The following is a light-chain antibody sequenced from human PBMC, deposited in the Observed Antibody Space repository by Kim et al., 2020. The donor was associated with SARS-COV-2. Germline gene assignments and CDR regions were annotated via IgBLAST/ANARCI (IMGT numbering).Light chain of an antibody. CDR1: QSISSY. J-gene: IGKJ2*01. V-gene: IGKV1-39*01. CDR3: QQSYSTPYT. CDR2: AAS. Sequence: ASVGDRFTITCRASQSISSYLNWYQQKPGKAPKLLIYAASSLQSGVPSRFSGSGSGTDFTLTISSLQPEDFATYYCQQSYSTPYTFGQGTKLEI.